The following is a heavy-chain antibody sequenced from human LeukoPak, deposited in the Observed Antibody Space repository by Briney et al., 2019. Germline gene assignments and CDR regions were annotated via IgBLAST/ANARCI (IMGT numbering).Heavy chain of an antibody. J-gene: IGHJ3*02. CDR3: ARYYGSEIDAFDI. Sequence: SETLSLTCTVSGGSISSGSYYWSWLRQPAGKGLEWIGRIYTSGSTNYNPSLKSRVTISVDTSKNQFSLKLSSVTAADTAVYYCARYYGSEIDAFDIWGQGTMVTASS. D-gene: IGHD3-10*01. CDR2: IYTSGST. V-gene: IGHV4-61*02. CDR1: GGSISSGSYY.